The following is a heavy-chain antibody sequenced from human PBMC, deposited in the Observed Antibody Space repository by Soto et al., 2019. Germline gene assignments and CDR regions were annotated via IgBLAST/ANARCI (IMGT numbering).Heavy chain of an antibody. D-gene: IGHD6-13*01. J-gene: IGHJ4*02. Sequence: QVQLVQSGAEVKKPGSSVKVSCKASGGTFSSYAISWVRQAPGQGLEWMGGILPILGTANYAQKFQGRVXIXAXXSTSTAAMELSTLRSEDTAVYYCARAVIAAAGTAGWGQGTLVTVSS. CDR3: ARAVIAAAGTAG. V-gene: IGHV1-69*14. CDR2: ILPILGTA. CDR1: GGTFSSYA.